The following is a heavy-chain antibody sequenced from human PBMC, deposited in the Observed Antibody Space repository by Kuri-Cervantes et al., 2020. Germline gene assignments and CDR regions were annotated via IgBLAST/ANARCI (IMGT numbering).Heavy chain of an antibody. V-gene: IGHV3-30*01. CDR1: GFTFSTSV. J-gene: IGHJ3*02. CDR3: AKEISPFNAFDI. CDR2: MAHDDENNK. Sequence: LSLTCAASGFTFSTSVIHWVRQAPDKGLEWLAVMAHDDENNKSYADSVKGRFTISRDNSKNTLYLQINSLRAEDTAVYFCAKEISPFNAFDIWGQGTMVTVSS.